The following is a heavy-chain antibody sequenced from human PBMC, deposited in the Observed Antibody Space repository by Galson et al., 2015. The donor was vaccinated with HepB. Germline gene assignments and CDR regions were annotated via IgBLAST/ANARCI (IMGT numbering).Heavy chain of an antibody. CDR1: GYTFISYG. J-gene: IGHJ4*02. CDR2: ISAYNGNT. D-gene: IGHD4-17*01. V-gene: IGHV1-18*01. CDR3: ARVWGHGDYNPGTPLDY. Sequence: SVKVSCKASGYTFISYGISWVRQAPGQGLEWMGWISAYNGNTNYAQKLQGRVTMTTDTSTTTAYMELRSLRSDDTAVYYCARVWGHGDYNPGTPLDYWGQGTLVTVSS.